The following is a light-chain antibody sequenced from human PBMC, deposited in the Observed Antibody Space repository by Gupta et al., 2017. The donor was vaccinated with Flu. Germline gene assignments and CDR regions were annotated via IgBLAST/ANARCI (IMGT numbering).Light chain of an antibody. V-gene: IGLV1-44*01. CDR2: NDN. J-gene: IGLJ3*02. CDR1: NIGSNV. CDR3: AAWDDSLNGLWV. Sequence: NIGSNVVSWYQHLPGRAPKLLIYNDNQRPSGVPDRFSGSKSGTSASLAISGLQSEDEADYYCAAWDDSLNGLWVFGGGTQLTVL.